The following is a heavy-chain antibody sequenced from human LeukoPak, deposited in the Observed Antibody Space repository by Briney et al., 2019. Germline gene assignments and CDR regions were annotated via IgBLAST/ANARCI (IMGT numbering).Heavy chain of an antibody. CDR1: GYTFTSYY. V-gene: IGHV1-46*01. CDR2: INPSGGST. Sequence: ASVKVSCKASGYTFTSYYMHWVRQAPGQGLEWMGIINPSGGSTSYAQKFQGRVTMTRDTSANTVYMELSSLRSEDTAVYFCARATLSDYYFNYWGQGTLVTVSS. CDR3: ARATLSDYYFNY. J-gene: IGHJ4*02.